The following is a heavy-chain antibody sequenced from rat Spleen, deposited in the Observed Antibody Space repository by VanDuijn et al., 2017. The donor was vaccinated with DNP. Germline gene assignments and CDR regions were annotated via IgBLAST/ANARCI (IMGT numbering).Heavy chain of an antibody. D-gene: IGHD1-11*01. CDR1: GFTFSSFA. J-gene: IGHJ2*01. V-gene: IGHV5-25*01. CDR2: ITSGGSNT. CDR3: ARGTTGDY. Sequence: EVQLVESGGGLVQPGRSLKLSCAASGFTFSSFAMAWVRQAPKKGLEWVATITSGGSNTYYPDSVKGRFTISRDNAKSTLYLQMDSLRSEDTATYYCARGTTGDYWGQGVMVTVSS.